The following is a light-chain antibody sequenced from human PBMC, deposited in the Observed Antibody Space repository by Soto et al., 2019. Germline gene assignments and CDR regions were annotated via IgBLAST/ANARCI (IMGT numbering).Light chain of an antibody. CDR2: GAS. Sequence: ETVMTQSPATLSVSPGERATLSCRASQSVSGNLAWYQQKPGQAPRLLIYGASTRATGIPARFSGSGSGTEFTLSISSLQSEDFAVYYCQQYNNWPPFTFGPGTKVDIK. J-gene: IGKJ3*01. CDR1: QSVSGN. V-gene: IGKV3-15*01. CDR3: QQYNNWPPFT.